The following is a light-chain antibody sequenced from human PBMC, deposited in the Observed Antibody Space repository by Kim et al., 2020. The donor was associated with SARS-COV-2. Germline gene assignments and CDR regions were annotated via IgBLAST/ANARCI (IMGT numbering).Light chain of an antibody. V-gene: IGKV3-20*01. CDR3: QQYGSSRT. CDR2: GAT. J-gene: IGKJ1*01. Sequence: LSPLHSPPLSFSACQIFSSISLPWYQQKPGQAPRLLIYGATIRATCIPDRFSGSGSGTHFTLTISRLEPEYFAVYYCQQYGSSRTFGQGTKVDIK. CDR1: QIFSSIS.